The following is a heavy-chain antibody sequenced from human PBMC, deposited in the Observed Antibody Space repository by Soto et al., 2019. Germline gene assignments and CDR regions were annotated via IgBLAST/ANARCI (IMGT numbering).Heavy chain of an antibody. CDR2: INPTYGST. Sequence: QVQLVQSGAEAKKPGASVKASCKASGYTFTTFSMHWVRQAPGQGLEWMGMINPTYGSTNYAQRFQGKITMTSDTSTTTVYMALNSLRSSDTAVYYCARERGLGEPFAYWGQGTLVSVSS. J-gene: IGHJ4*02. D-gene: IGHD3-10*01. CDR3: ARERGLGEPFAY. CDR1: GYTFTTFS. V-gene: IGHV1-46*03.